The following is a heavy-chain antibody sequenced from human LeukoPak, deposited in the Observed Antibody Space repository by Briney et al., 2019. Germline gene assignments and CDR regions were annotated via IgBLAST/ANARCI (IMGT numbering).Heavy chain of an antibody. V-gene: IGHV3-9*01. D-gene: IGHD3-10*01. CDR1: GFTFDDYA. CDR2: ISWNSGSI. J-gene: IGHJ4*02. CDR3: AKDGYGSGSYYQN. Sequence: SLRLSCAASGFTFDDYAMHWVRQAPGKGLEWVSGISWNSGSIGYADSVKGRFTISRDNAKNSLYLQMNSLRAEDTALYYCAKDGYGSGSYYQNWGQGTLVTVSS.